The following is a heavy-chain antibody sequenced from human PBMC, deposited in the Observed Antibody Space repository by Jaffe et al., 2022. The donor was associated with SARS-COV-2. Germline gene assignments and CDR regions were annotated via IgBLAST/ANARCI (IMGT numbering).Heavy chain of an antibody. V-gene: IGHV3-7*01. CDR2: INQDGSEK. Sequence: EVQLVESGGNLVQPGGSLRLSCAASGFNFIHYYMNWVRQAPGKGLEWVGNINQDGSEKHYVDSVKGRFTISRANAQNSLYLQMNSLRVEDTALYYCVGAGYSGQGTLVTVSS. CDR1: GFNFIHYY. J-gene: IGHJ4*02. CDR3: VGAGY.